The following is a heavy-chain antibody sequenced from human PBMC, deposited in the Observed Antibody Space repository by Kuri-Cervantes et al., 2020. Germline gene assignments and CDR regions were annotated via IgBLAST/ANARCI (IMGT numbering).Heavy chain of an antibody. D-gene: IGHD4-23*01. CDR1: GGSFNTYY. CDR2: IYYREST. V-gene: IGHV4-59*12. CDR3: ARERSHDYGGNSDGFAI. Sequence: SETLSLPCTHSGGSFNTYYCTWIRQPPGKGLERIGYIYYRESTYYNPSLKSRVTISVDTSKNQLSLKLSSVTAADTAVYYCARERSHDYGGNSDGFAILGEGTMVTVSS. J-gene: IGHJ3*02.